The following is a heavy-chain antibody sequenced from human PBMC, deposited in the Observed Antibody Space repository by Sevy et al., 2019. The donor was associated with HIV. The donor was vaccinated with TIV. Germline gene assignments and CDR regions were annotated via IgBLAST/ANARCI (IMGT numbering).Heavy chain of an antibody. CDR3: ASFGRLLIISGDTFEI. J-gene: IGHJ3*02. CDR2: IYHSGST. D-gene: IGHD3-9*01. CDR1: GYSISSAYS. V-gene: IGHV4-38-2*01. Sequence: SETLSLTCAVSGYSISSAYSWGWIRQPPGKGLERIGNIYHSGSTYYNPSLNSRVTISVDTSKNLFSLKLNSVTAADTAVYCYASFGRLLIISGDTFEIWGQGTMVTVSS.